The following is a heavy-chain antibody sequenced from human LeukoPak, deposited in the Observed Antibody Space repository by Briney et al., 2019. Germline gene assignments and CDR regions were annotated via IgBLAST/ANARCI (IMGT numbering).Heavy chain of an antibody. CDR2: ISWNSGDI. D-gene: IGHD6-13*01. CDR3: TKGPDLLAAPGVGFVLDY. J-gene: IGHJ4*02. CDR1: GFTFDDYA. V-gene: IGHV3-9*01. Sequence: GGSLRLSCAASGFTFDDYAMHWVRQAPGKGLEWVSGISWNSGDIGYAASVKGRFTVSRDNAKNSLSLQMNSLRAEDTALYYCTKGPDLLAAPGVGFVLDYWGQGTLVTVSS.